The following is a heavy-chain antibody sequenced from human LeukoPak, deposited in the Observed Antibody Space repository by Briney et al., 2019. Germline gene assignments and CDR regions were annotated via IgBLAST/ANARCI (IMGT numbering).Heavy chain of an antibody. D-gene: IGHD5-18*01. V-gene: IGHV3-30*02. CDR1: GFTFSSYG. Sequence: GGSLRLSCAASGFTFSSYGMHWVRQAPGKGLEWVAFIRYDGSNKYYADSVKGRFTISRDNSKNTLYLQMNSLRAEDTAVYYCARDLAGYSYGHDYWGQGTLVTVSS. CDR2: IRYDGSNK. CDR3: ARDLAGYSYGHDY. J-gene: IGHJ4*02.